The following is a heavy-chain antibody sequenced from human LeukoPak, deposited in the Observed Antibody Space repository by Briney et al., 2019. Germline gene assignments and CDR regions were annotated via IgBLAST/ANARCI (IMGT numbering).Heavy chain of an antibody. D-gene: IGHD6-13*01. Sequence: SETLSLTCTVSGGSISSYYWSWIRQPPGEGLEWIGYIYYSGSTNYNPSLKSRVTISVDTSKNQFSLKLSSVTAADTAVYYCARGYSSSWAYNWFDPWGQGTLVTVSS. CDR1: GGSISSYY. V-gene: IGHV4-59*01. J-gene: IGHJ5*02. CDR2: IYYSGST. CDR3: ARGYSSSWAYNWFDP.